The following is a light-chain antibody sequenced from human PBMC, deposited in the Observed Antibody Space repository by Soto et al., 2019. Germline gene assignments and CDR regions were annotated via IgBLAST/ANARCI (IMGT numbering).Light chain of an antibody. CDR1: QGIGGA. CDR2: DAS. V-gene: IGKV1D-13*01. J-gene: IGKJ5*01. CDR3: QQFNNYPVT. Sequence: AIQLTQSPSSLSASVGDRVTITCRASQGIGGALAWYQQKPGKAPKLLIYDASSLESGVPLRFSGSGSGTDFTLTISSLQPEDSASYYCQQFNNYPVTFGQETRLEIK.